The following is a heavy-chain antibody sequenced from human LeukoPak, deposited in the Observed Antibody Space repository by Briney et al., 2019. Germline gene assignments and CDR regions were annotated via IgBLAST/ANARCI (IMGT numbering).Heavy chain of an antibody. Sequence: SQTLSLTCAISGDSVSSNSAAWNWVRQSPSRGLEWLGRTYYRSKWYYDYAVAVKSRISINPDTSKNQFSLQLSSVTPEDTAVYYCARDPVGGSTIFDYWGQGTLVTVSS. D-gene: IGHD1-26*01. CDR1: GDSVSSNSAA. CDR2: TYYRSKWYY. CDR3: ARDPVGGSTIFDY. V-gene: IGHV6-1*01. J-gene: IGHJ4*02.